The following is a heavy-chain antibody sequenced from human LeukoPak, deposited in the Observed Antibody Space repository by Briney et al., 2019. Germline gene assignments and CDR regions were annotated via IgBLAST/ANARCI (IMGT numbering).Heavy chain of an antibody. D-gene: IGHD6-13*01. CDR2: IYPGDSDT. CDR1: GYSFTSYW. J-gene: IGHJ5*02. CDR3: ARPLGSAAAAFLSNSFDP. V-gene: IGHV5-51*01. Sequence: GESLKISCKGSGYSFTSYWIGWVRQMPGKGVEGMGIIYPGDSDTIYSASFQGQVTISAAKSISTASLQWSSLKASDTAMYYCARPLGSAAAAFLSNSFDPWGQGTLVTVSS.